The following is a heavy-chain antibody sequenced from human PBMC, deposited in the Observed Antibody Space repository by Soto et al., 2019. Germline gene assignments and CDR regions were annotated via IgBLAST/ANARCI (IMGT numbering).Heavy chain of an antibody. CDR3: ARDPQGYCSGGGCYHFDY. CDR1: GYTLTSYS. J-gene: IGHJ4*02. CDR2: INPSGDNI. V-gene: IGHV1-46*01. D-gene: IGHD2-15*01. Sequence: QVQLVQSGAEVKKPGASVRVSCKASGYTLTSYSMHWVRQAPGQGLEWMGIINPSGDNIRYVQNFQGRVTMTRDTSTSTVYLELSSLRSEDTAIYYCARDPQGYCSGGGCYHFDYWGQGTLVTVSS.